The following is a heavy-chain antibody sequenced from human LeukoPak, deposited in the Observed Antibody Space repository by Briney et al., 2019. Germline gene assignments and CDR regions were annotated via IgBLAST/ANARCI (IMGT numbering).Heavy chain of an antibody. Sequence: GGSLRLSCAASAFTFSDYYMSWIRQAPGKGLEWVSDISSSGNTINYADSVKGRFTTSRDNAKSSLYLQMNSLRAEDTAVYYCGRGHWGLDYWGQGALVTVSS. CDR1: AFTFSDYY. J-gene: IGHJ4*02. V-gene: IGHV3-11*04. CDR3: GRGHWGLDY. CDR2: ISSSGNTI. D-gene: IGHD7-27*01.